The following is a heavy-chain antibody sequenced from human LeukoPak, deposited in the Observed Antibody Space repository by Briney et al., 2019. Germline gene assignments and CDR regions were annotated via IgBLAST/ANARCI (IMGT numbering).Heavy chain of an antibody. CDR3: ARGYLTKYSSSWNVRGWFDP. CDR1: GYTFTGYY. Sequence: ASVKVSCKASGYTFTGYYMHWVRQAPGQGLEWMGWINPNSGGTNYAQKFQGRVTMTRDTSISTAYMELSRLRSDDTAVYYCARGYLTKYSSSWNVRGWFDPWGQGTLVTVSS. CDR2: INPNSGGT. V-gene: IGHV1-2*02. D-gene: IGHD6-13*01. J-gene: IGHJ5*02.